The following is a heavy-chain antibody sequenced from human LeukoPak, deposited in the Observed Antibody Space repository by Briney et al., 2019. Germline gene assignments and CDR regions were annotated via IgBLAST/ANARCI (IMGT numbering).Heavy chain of an antibody. Sequence: SETLSLTCTVSGGSVSSGSYYWSWIRQPPGKGLEWIGYIYYSGSTNYNPSLKSRVTISVDTSKNQFSLKLSSVTAADTAVYYCARGEYQLLGAGTCYYYGMDVWGQGTTVTVSS. V-gene: IGHV4-61*01. CDR1: GGSVSSGSYY. CDR2: IYYSGST. J-gene: IGHJ6*02. CDR3: ARGEYQLLGAGTCYYYGMDV. D-gene: IGHD2-2*01.